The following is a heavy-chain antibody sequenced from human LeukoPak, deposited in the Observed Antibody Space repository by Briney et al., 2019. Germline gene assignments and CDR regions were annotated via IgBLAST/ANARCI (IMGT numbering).Heavy chain of an antibody. CDR2: IKQDGSEK. D-gene: IGHD6-19*01. Sequence: GALRLSCAASGFNFNTYWMSWVRQAPGRGLEWVANIKQDGSEKFYVDSLKGRFTISRDNAKNSLYLQMNSLRAEDTAVYYCARVNTHVVWLVTYYYYMDVWGKGTTVTISS. CDR1: GFNFNTYW. J-gene: IGHJ6*03. CDR3: ARVNTHVVWLVTYYYYMDV. V-gene: IGHV3-7*03.